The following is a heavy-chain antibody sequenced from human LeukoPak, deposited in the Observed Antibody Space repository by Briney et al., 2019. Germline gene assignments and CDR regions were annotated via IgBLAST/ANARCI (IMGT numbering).Heavy chain of an antibody. CDR1: GGSISSGSYY. CDR3: AKDRPSYYYDSRTDASDI. Sequence: SQTLSLTCTVSGGSISSGSYYWSWIRQPAGEGLEWIGRIYTSGSTNYNPSLKSRVTISVDTSKNQFSLKLSSVTAADTAVYYCAKDRPSYYYDSRTDASDIWGQGTMVTVSS. V-gene: IGHV4-61*02. J-gene: IGHJ3*02. D-gene: IGHD3-22*01. CDR2: IYTSGST.